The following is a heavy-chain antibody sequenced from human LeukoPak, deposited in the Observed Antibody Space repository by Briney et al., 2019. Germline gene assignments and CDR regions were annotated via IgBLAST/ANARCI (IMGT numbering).Heavy chain of an antibody. Sequence: PGGSLRLSCAGSGFTFSRYGMAWVRQAPGKGLEWVSVIYSGGSTYYADSVKGRFTISRHNSKNTLYLQMNSLRAEDTAVYYCAADGSGSYYYGMDVWGQGTTVTVSS. D-gene: IGHD3-10*01. CDR3: AADGSGSYYYGMDV. V-gene: IGHV3-53*04. J-gene: IGHJ6*02. CDR1: GFTFSRYG. CDR2: IYSGGST.